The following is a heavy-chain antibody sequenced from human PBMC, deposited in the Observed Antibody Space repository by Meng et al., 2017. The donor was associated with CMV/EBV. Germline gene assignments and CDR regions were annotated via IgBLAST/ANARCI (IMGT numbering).Heavy chain of an antibody. V-gene: IGHV4-31*02. D-gene: IGHD3-9*01. CDR1: GGYY. Sequence: GGYYWSWNRQHPGKGLEWIGYIYYSGSSYCNPSLKSRVTVSVDTSKNQFSLKLSSVTAADTAVYYCARGDPVLRYFDWLACYGMDVWGQGTTVTVSS. CDR2: IYYSGSS. CDR3: ARGDPVLRYFDWLACYGMDV. J-gene: IGHJ6*02.